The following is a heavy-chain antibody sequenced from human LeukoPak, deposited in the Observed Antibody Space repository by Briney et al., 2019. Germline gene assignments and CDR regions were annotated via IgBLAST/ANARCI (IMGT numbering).Heavy chain of an antibody. V-gene: IGHV4-39*01. J-gene: IGHJ5*02. D-gene: IGHD3-22*01. Sequence: SETLSLTCTVSGGSISSSSYYWGWIRQPPGKVLEWIGSIYYGGNTYYNPSLKSRVTISVDTSKNQFSLKLSSVTAADTAVYYCARHPYDSRFDPWGQGTLVTVSS. CDR2: IYYGGNT. CDR1: GGSISSSSYY. CDR3: ARHPYDSRFDP.